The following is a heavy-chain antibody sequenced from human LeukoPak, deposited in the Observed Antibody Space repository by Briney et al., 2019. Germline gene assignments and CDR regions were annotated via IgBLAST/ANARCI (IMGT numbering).Heavy chain of an antibody. Sequence: GGSLRPACAASGFTFSDYYMSWIRQAPGEGLEWVSYISSSGSTIYYADSVKGRFTISRDNAKNSLYLQMNSLRAEDTAVYYCARDQAITMVRGDLYGMDVWGQGTTVTVSS. CDR3: ARDQAITMVRGDLYGMDV. CDR1: GFTFSDYY. CDR2: ISSSGSTI. J-gene: IGHJ6*02. D-gene: IGHD3-10*01. V-gene: IGHV3-11*01.